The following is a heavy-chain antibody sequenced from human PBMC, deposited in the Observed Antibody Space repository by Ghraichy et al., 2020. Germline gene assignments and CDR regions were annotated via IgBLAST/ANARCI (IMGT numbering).Heavy chain of an antibody. CDR2: IYTTGST. D-gene: IGHD3-10*01. V-gene: IGHV4-4*07. Sequence: SETLSLTCTVSGVSISTYYWSWIRQPAGKGLEWIGRIYTTGSTNYNPSLKSRVTMSVDTSKNQFSLKLSSVTAADTAVYYCARGGGYYGSGTPYAMDVWGQGTTVTVSS. CDR1: GVSISTYY. CDR3: ARGGGYYGSGTPYAMDV. J-gene: IGHJ6*02.